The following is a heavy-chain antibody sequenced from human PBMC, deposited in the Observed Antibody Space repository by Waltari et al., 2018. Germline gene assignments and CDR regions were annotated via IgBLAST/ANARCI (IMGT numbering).Heavy chain of an antibody. CDR2: INHSGST. D-gene: IGHD6-13*01. J-gene: IGHJ5*02. V-gene: IGHV4-34*01. Sequence: QVQLQQWGAGLLKPSETLSLTCAVYGGSFSGYYWSWIRQPPGKGLEWIGEINHSGSTNYTPSLKSRVTISVDTSKNQFSLKLSSVTAADTAVYYCARGRKQQLRGGWFDPWGQGTLVTVSS. CDR3: ARGRKQQLRGGWFDP. CDR1: GGSFSGYY.